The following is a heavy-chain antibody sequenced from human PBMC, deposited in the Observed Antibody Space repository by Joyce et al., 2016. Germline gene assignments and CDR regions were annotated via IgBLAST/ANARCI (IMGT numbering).Heavy chain of an antibody. CDR1: GYTFSSYP. CDR3: ARAKWRFGGLSPYFDY. CDR2: INVGNGNT. Sequence: QVQLVQSGAEVKKPGASVKVSCKASGYTFSSYPMSWMRQAPGQRLEWMGWINVGNGNTKDSQKFQGRVTITWDTSATTAYMDLSSLRSEDTAVYYCARAKWRFGGLSPYFDYWGQGTLVTVSS. D-gene: IGHD3-10*01. V-gene: IGHV1-3*01. J-gene: IGHJ4*02.